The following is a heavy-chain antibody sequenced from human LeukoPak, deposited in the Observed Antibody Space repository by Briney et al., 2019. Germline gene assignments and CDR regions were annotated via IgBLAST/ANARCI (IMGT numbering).Heavy chain of an antibody. J-gene: IGHJ4*02. CDR2: ISGSGGST. CDR3: ARGRIMITFGGVVTYYFDY. Sequence: PGGSLRLSCAASGFTFSSYAMSWVRQAPGKGLEWVSAISGSGGSTYYADSVKGRFTISRDNSKNTLYLQMNSLRAEDTAVYYCARGRIMITFGGVVTYYFDYWGQGTLVTVSS. V-gene: IGHV3-23*01. D-gene: IGHD3-16*01. CDR1: GFTFSSYA.